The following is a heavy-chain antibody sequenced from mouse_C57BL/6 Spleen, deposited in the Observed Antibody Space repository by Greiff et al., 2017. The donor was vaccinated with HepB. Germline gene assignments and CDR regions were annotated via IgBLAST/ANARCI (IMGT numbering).Heavy chain of an antibody. CDR3: ARSSGFAY. V-gene: IGHV5-16*01. Sequence: EVKLVESEGGLVQPGSSMKLSCTASGFTFSDYYMAWVRQVPEKGLEWVANINYDGSSTYYLDSLKSRFIISRDNAKNILYLQMSSLKSEDTTTYYCARSSGFAYWGQGTLVTVSA. CDR1: GFTFSDYY. J-gene: IGHJ3*01. CDR2: INYDGSST.